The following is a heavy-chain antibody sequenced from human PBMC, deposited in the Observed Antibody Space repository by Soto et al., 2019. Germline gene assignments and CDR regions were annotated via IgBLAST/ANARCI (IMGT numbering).Heavy chain of an antibody. CDR1: GYTFTSYG. Sequence: ASVKVSCKASGYTFTSYGISWVRQAPGQGLEWMGWSSAYNGNTNYAQKLQGRVTMTTDTSTSTAYMELRSLRSDDTAVYYCARVGCSSTSCSWNNWFDPWGQGTLVTVSS. V-gene: IGHV1-18*01. J-gene: IGHJ5*02. CDR2: SSAYNGNT. CDR3: ARVGCSSTSCSWNNWFDP. D-gene: IGHD2-2*01.